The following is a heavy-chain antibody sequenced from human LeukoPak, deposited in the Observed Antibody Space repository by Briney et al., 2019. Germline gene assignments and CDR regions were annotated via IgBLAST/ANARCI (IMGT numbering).Heavy chain of an antibody. CDR3: ARASYSSSWFPTYFDY. J-gene: IGHJ4*02. Sequence: ETLSLTCAVSGVSISSSNWWSWVRQPPGKGLEWVANVKQDGSEKYYVDSVKGRFTISRDNGKNSLYLQMNSLRAEDTAVYYCARASYSSSWFPTYFDYWGQGTLVTVSS. V-gene: IGHV3-7*01. D-gene: IGHD6-13*01. CDR2: VKQDGSEK. CDR1: GVSISSSNW.